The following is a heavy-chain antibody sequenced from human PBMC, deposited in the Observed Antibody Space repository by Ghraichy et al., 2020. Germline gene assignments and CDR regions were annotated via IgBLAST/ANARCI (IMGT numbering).Heavy chain of an antibody. CDR1: GFTLSYSW. D-gene: IGHD2-2*01. CDR2: INQDGSEK. CDR3: ARGGGCSSASCYTTPGIDY. V-gene: IGHV3-7*01. J-gene: IGHJ4*02. Sequence: GVLRLSCAASGFTLSYSWMNWVRQAPGKGLEWVANINQDGSEKYYVDSVKGRFTISRDNAKKSVYLQMNSLGAEDTAVYYCARGGGCSSASCYTTPGIDYWGQGTLVTVSS.